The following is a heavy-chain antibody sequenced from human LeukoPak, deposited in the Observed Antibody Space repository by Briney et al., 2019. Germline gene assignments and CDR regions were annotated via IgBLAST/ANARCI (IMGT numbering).Heavy chain of an antibody. D-gene: IGHD1-1*01. V-gene: IGHV3-23*01. Sequence: GGSLRLSCAASGFTFSSYGMSWVRQAPGKGLEWVSAISGSGGSTYYADSVKGRFTISRDNAKNSLYLQMNSLRAEDTAVYYCARESGTTLFDYWGQGTLVTVSS. J-gene: IGHJ4*02. CDR1: GFTFSSYG. CDR2: ISGSGGST. CDR3: ARESGTTLFDY.